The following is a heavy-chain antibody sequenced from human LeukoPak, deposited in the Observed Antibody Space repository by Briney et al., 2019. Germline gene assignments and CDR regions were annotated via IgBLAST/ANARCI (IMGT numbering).Heavy chain of an antibody. V-gene: IGHV1-46*01. CDR3: ARGRSVEMATIFRYFQH. J-gene: IGHJ1*01. CDR1: GYTFTCYY. Sequence: RASVKVSCKASGYTFTCYYMHWVRQAPGQGLEWMGIINPSGGSTSYAQKFQGRVTMTRDTSTSTVYMELSSLRSEDTAVYYCARGRSVEMATIFRYFQHWGQGTLVTVSS. D-gene: IGHD5-24*01. CDR2: INPSGGST.